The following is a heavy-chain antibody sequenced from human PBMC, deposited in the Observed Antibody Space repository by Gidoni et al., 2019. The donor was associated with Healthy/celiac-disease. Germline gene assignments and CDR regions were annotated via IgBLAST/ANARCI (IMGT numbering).Heavy chain of an antibody. Sequence: QVQLQQWGAGLLKTSETLSLTCAVYGGSFSGYYWSWIRQPPGKGLEWIGEINHSGSTNYNPSLKSRVTISVDTSKNQFSLKLSSVTAADTAVYYCARAVGYSNYIDYYYYMDVWGKGTTVTVSS. CDR1: GGSFSGYY. CDR3: ARAVGYSNYIDYYYYMDV. D-gene: IGHD4-4*01. J-gene: IGHJ6*03. CDR2: INHSGST. V-gene: IGHV4-34*01.